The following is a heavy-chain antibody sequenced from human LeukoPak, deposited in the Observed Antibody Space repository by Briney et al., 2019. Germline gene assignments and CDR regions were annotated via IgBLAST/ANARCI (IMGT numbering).Heavy chain of an antibody. D-gene: IGHD3-22*01. Sequence: GGSLRLSCAAAGFTFSEYYMSWIRQAAGKVLGWVSYISSSGSNIYYADSVKDRFTIPRDNAKNSLYLQMNSLRAEDTAVYYCAREGGPMIVVAYFDYWGQGTLVTVSS. V-gene: IGHV3-11*01. CDR1: GFTFSEYY. CDR3: AREGGPMIVVAYFDY. J-gene: IGHJ4*02. CDR2: ISSSGSNI.